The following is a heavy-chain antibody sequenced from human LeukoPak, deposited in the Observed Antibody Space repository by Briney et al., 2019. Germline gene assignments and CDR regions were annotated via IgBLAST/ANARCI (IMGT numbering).Heavy chain of an antibody. D-gene: IGHD2-2*01. J-gene: IGHJ4*02. V-gene: IGHV3-23*01. CDR3: AEDLRYCSSTSCY. CDR2: ISGSGGST. CDR1: GFTFSSYA. Sequence: PGGSLRLSCAASGFTFSSYAMSWVRQAPGKGLEWVSAISGSGGSTYYADSVKGRFTISRDNSKNTLYLQMNSLRAEDTAVYYCAEDLRYCSSTSCYWGQGTLVTVSS.